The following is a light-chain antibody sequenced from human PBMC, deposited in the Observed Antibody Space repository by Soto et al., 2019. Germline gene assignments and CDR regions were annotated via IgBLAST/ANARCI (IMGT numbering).Light chain of an antibody. CDR3: QQYGTSPLT. Sequence: DGQLKLYTSTLSAXVGDXGTIXXRASQSINNLLAWYQQKGGEAPKFLICDVSRVEGGVASRFGGSGSGTEFTLTISRLQPEDFATYYCQQYGTSPLTFGGGTKPEIK. CDR2: DVS. J-gene: IGKJ4*01. CDR1: QSINNL. V-gene: IGKV1-5*01.